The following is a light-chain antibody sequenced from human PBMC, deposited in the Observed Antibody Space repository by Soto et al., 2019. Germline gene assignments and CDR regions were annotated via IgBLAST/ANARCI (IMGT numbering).Light chain of an antibody. CDR3: SSYTSSSTVV. CDR2: DVS. CDR1: SSDVGGYNY. Sequence: QSALTQHASVSGSPGQSITISCTGTSSDVGGYNYVSWYQQHPGKAPKLMIYDVSNRPSGVSNRFSGSRSGNTAALTISGRQAEDEADYYCSSYTSSSTVVFGGGTKLTVL. V-gene: IGLV2-14*03. J-gene: IGLJ2*01.